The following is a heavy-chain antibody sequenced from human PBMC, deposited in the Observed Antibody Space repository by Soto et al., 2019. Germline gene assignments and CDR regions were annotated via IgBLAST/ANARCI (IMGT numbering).Heavy chain of an antibody. CDR2: SYSGGST. D-gene: IGHD2-2*01. CDR3: AKARCSTPNCYVPDY. J-gene: IGHJ4*02. V-gene: IGHV3-53*01. Sequence: GGSLRLSCAASGFTVSSNYMSWVRQAPGKGLEWVSVSYSGGSTYYADSVQGRFTISRDNSKSTLYLQMNNLRAEDTAVYYCAKARCSTPNCYVPDYWGQGTLVTVSS. CDR1: GFTVSSNY.